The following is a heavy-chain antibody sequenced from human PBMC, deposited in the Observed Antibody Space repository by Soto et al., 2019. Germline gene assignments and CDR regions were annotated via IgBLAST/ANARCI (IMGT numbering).Heavy chain of an antibody. J-gene: IGHJ5*02. Sequence: GGSLRLSCAASGFTFSDYYMSWIRQAPGKGLEWVSYISSSGSTIYYADSVKGRFTISRDNAKNSLYLQMNSLRAEDTAVYYCATDPYSSSWYRGWFDPWGQGTLVTVSS. D-gene: IGHD6-13*01. CDR3: ATDPYSSSWYRGWFDP. CDR1: GFTFSDYY. CDR2: ISSSGSTI. V-gene: IGHV3-11*01.